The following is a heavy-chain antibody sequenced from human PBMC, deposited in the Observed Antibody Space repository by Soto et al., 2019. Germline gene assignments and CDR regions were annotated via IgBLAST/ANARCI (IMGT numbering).Heavy chain of an antibody. V-gene: IGHV4-34*01. D-gene: IGHD3-9*01. Sequence: SETLSLTCAVYGGSFSGYDWSWIRQPPGKGLEWIGEINHSGSTNYNPSLKSRVTISVDTSKNQFSLKLSSVTAADTAVYYCAGLRDILTGYYNVRYYGMDVWGQGTTVTVSS. CDR1: GGSFSGYD. CDR2: INHSGST. J-gene: IGHJ6*02. CDR3: AGLRDILTGYYNVRYYGMDV.